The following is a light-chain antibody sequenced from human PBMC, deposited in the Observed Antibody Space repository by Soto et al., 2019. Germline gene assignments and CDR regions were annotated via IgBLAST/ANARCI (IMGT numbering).Light chain of an antibody. CDR2: DVT. Sequence: QSALTQPASVSGSPGQSITISCTETSSDFGGYNYVSWYQQHPGKAPKLMIYDVTNRPSGVSNRFSGSKSGNTASLTISGLQAEDEADYYCSSYTSSSTLVVFGGGTKLTVL. CDR3: SSYTSSSTLVV. CDR1: SSDFGGYNY. V-gene: IGLV2-14*01. J-gene: IGLJ2*01.